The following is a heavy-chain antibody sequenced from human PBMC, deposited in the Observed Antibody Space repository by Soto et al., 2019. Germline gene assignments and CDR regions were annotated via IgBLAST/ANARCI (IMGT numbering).Heavy chain of an antibody. CDR1: GFTFRDHS. V-gene: IGHV3-23*01. CDR2: ITGSAGST. Sequence: GGSLRLSCAASGFTFRDHSMSWVRQAPGKGLEWVSAITGSAGSTYYADSVEGRFTISRDNSKNTLYLQMNSLRAEDTAVYYCAKNAGRYYFDYWGQGTLVTVSS. CDR3: AKNAGRYYFDY. D-gene: IGHD1-26*01. J-gene: IGHJ4*02.